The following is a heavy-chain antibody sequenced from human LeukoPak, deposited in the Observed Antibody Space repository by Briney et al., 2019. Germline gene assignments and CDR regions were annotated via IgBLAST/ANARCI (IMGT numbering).Heavy chain of an antibody. D-gene: IGHD1-26*01. CDR3: ARHRDWEMLVGP. V-gene: IGHV4-61*02. CDR2: IYTSGST. J-gene: IGHJ5*02. CDR1: GGSISSGSYY. Sequence: MSSQTLSLTCTVSGGSISSGSYYWSWIRQPAGKGLEWIGRIYTSGSTNYNPSLKSRVTISVDTSKNQFSLKVNSVIAADTAMYYCARHRDWEMLVGPWGQGTLVTVSS.